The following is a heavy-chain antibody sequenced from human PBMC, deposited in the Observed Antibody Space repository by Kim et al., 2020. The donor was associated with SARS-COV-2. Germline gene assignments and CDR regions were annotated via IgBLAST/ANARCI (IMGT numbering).Heavy chain of an antibody. V-gene: IGHV1-69*04. CDR1: GGTFSSYA. Sequence: SVKVSCKASGGTFSSYAISWVRQAPGQGLEWMGRIIPILGIANYAQKFQGRVTITADKSTSTAYMELSSLRSEDTAVYYCARGSSSSLFYLDYYYGMDVWSQGTTVTVSS. CDR2: IIPILGIA. D-gene: IGHD6-6*01. CDR3: ARGSSSSLFYLDYYYGMDV. J-gene: IGHJ6*02.